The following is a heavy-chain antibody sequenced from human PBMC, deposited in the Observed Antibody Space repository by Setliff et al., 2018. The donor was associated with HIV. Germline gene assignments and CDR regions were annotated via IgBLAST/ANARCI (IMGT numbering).Heavy chain of an antibody. V-gene: IGHV3-21*01. CDR2: ISSSSSYI. Sequence: PGGSLRLSCAASGFTFSTYRMNWVRQAPGKGLEWVSSISSSSSYIYYADSLKGRFTISRDNAKNSLFLQMNSLRAEDTAVYYCASIELAAMVPVDYWGQGTLVTVSS. CDR1: GFTFSTYR. J-gene: IGHJ4*02. D-gene: IGHD5-18*01. CDR3: ASIELAAMVPVDY.